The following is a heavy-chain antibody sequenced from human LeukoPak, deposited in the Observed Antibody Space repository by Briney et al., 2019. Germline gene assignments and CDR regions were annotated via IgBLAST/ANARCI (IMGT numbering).Heavy chain of an antibody. J-gene: IGHJ4*02. V-gene: IGHV3-53*01. CDR2: IYSGDST. D-gene: IGHD3-10*01. CDR3: ARELIGLGESRGYFDS. CDR1: GFTVRSNY. Sequence: GGSLRLSCAAAGFTVRSNYMSWVRQAPGKGLEWVSVIYSGDSTSYADPVKGRFTISRDNSKNTLYLQINSLRAEDTAVYYCARELIGLGESRGYFDSWGQGTLVTVSS.